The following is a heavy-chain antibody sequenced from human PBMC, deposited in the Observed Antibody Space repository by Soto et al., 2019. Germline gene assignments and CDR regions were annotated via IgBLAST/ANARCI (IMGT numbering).Heavy chain of an antibody. J-gene: IGHJ1*01. CDR2: ISPAGTNQ. CDR3: ARENSRISPRLFQH. CDR1: VFIFSDYA. Sequence: GSLRLSCVASVFIFSDYAMHWARQAPGKGLEWVALISPAGTNQYYADSAKGRFTISRDNSKNTLYLQMNSLRPEDTGLYYCARENSRISPRLFQHWGHGTLVTVSS. D-gene: IGHD6-6*01. V-gene: IGHV3-30-3*01.